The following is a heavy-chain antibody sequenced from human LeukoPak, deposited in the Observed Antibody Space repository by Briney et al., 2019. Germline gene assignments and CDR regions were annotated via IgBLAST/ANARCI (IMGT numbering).Heavy chain of an antibody. D-gene: IGHD6-19*01. CDR2: IIPILGIA. CDR1: GGTFSSYA. Sequence: SVKVSCKASGGTFSSYAISWVRQAPGQGLEWMGRIIPILGIANYAQKFQGRVTITADKSTRTAYMELSSLRSEDTAVYYCARARGQWLAQPDYWGQGTLVTVSS. V-gene: IGHV1-69*04. J-gene: IGHJ4*02. CDR3: ARARGQWLAQPDY.